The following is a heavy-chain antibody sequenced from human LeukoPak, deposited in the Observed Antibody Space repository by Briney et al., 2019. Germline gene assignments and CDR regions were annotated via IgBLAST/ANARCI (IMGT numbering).Heavy chain of an antibody. V-gene: IGHV4-59*08. CDR2: IYNSGST. CDR3: AAGPGSFGGYDL. Sequence: PAESLSLTCTASGCTFSSYDLNWIRQPPGKGLEWIGYIYNSGSTNYNPSLKSRVTMSVDTSKNHFSLKLTSVTAADTAVYYCAAGPGSFGGYDLWGQGNLVTVSS. CDR1: GCTFSSYD. D-gene: IGHD3-10*01. J-gene: IGHJ5*02.